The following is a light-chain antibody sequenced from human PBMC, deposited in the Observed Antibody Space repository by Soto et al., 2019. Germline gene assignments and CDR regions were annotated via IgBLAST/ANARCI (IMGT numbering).Light chain of an antibody. V-gene: IGKV3D-15*02. Sequence: EIVMRQSPATLSVSPGERATLSYRASQSFSSNLAWYQQKPGQAPRLLIYGASTRATGVPARFSGSGSGTDFTLTISRLEPEDFAVYHCQQYSSSPLTFGGGTKVDIK. CDR1: QSFSSN. CDR3: QQYSSSPLT. J-gene: IGKJ4*01. CDR2: GAS.